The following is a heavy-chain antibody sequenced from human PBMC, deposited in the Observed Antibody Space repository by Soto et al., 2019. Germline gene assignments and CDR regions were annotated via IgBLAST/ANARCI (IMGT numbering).Heavy chain of an antibody. V-gene: IGHV1-69*13. CDR2: IIPIFGTA. Sequence: SVKVSCKASGGTFSSYAISWARQAPGQGLEWMGGIIPIFGTANYAQKFQGRVTITADESTSTAYMELSSLRSEDTAVYYCARERGVHIQAVYYLDYWGQGTLVTVS. D-gene: IGHD2-8*01. CDR1: GGTFSSYA. J-gene: IGHJ4*02. CDR3: ARERGVHIQAVYYLDY.